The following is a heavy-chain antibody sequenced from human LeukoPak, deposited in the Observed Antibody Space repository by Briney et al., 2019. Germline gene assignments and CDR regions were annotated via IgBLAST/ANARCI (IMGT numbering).Heavy chain of an antibody. CDR2: IHYSGDA. CDR3: ARDSKYDSTGHAP. D-gene: IGHD3-22*01. V-gene: IGHV4-39*07. Sequence: SETLSLTCTVSGDSISSTSYYWAWIRQPPGKGLEWIGSIHYSGDAYYNPSLKSRVTISVDTSNNQFSLKLNSVTAADTAMYYCARDSKYDSTGHAPWGLGTLVTVSS. CDR1: GDSISSTSYY. J-gene: IGHJ5*02.